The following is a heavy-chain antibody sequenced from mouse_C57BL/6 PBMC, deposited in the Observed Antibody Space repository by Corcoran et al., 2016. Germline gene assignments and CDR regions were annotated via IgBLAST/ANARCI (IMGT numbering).Heavy chain of an antibody. Sequence: DVQLQESGPGLVKPSQSLSLTCSVTGYSITSGYYWNWIRQFPGNKLEWMGYISYDGSNNYNPSLKNRISITRDTSKNQFFLKLNSVTTEDTATYYCATGDYWGQGTNFTVSS. V-gene: IGHV3-6*01. CDR3: ATGDY. CDR2: ISYDGSN. J-gene: IGHJ2*01. CDR1: GYSITSGYY.